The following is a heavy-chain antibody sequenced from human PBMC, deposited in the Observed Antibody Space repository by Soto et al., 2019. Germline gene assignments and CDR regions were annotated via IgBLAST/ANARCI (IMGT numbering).Heavy chain of an antibody. D-gene: IGHD2-8*01. V-gene: IGHV4-59*01. Sequence: QVQLQESGPGLVKPSETLSLTCTVSGGSISSYYWSWIRQPPGKGLEWIGYIYYSGSTNYNPSLKSRVTISVDTSKNQFSLKLSSVTAADTAVYYCARELYPQRYYYYGMDVWGQGTTVTVSS. CDR3: ARELYPQRYYYYGMDV. J-gene: IGHJ6*02. CDR2: IYYSGST. CDR1: GGSISSYY.